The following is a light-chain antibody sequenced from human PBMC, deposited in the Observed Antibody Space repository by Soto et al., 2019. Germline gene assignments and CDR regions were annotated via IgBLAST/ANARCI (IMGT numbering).Light chain of an antibody. Sequence: EIVLTQSPATLSLSPGERATLSCRASESVTSFLAWYQQKPGQAPRLLIYDASNRATGISARFSGSGSGTDFTLTISSLEPEDFAVYYCQQRYDWPRTFGQGTKVDI. CDR3: QQRYDWPRT. CDR2: DAS. V-gene: IGKV3-11*01. J-gene: IGKJ1*01. CDR1: ESVTSF.